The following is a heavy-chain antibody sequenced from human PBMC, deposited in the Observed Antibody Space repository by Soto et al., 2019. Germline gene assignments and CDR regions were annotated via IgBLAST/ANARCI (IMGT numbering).Heavy chain of an antibody. CDR2: INPSGGST. D-gene: IGHD3-3*01. V-gene: IGHV1-46*03. CDR1: GYTFTSYY. J-gene: IGHJ5*02. CDR3: ARDRTIFGVVTNWFDP. Sequence: GASVKVSCKASGYTFTSYYMHWVRQAPGQGLEWMGIINPSGGSTSYAQKFQGRVTMTRDTSTSTVYMELSSLRSEDTAVYYCARDRTIFGVVTNWFDPWGQGTLVTVSS.